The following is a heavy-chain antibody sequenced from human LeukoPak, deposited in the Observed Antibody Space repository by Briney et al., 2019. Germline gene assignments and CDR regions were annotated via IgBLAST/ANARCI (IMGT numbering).Heavy chain of an antibody. CDR1: GFTFSSYW. CDR2: ISGNSDSI. Sequence: GGSLRLSCAASGFTFSSYWMSWVRQAPGMGLEWVSFISGNSDSIFYADSVKGRFTISRDNAKSSLYLQMNSLRAEGTAVYYCAINHRDGYSELGYWGQGTLVTVSS. J-gene: IGHJ4*02. CDR3: AINHRDGYSELGY. D-gene: IGHD5-24*01. V-gene: IGHV3-21*01.